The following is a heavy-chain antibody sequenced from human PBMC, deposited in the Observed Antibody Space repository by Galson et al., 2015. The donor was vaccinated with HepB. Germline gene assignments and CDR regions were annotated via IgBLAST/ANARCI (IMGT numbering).Heavy chain of an antibody. J-gene: IGHJ6*02. CDR1: GFSLTTGMR. CDR2: IYYSGST. Sequence: LVKPTQTLTLTCTFSGFSLTTGMRVNWTRQPPGKGLEWIGYIYYSGSTNYDPSLKSRVTISVDTSKNQFSLKLSSVTAADTAVYYCARGPPTYYDFWSGYPGVVGYYGMDVWGQGTTVTVSS. CDR3: ARGPPTYYDFWSGYPGVVGYYGMDV. V-gene: IGHV4-61*01. D-gene: IGHD3-3*01.